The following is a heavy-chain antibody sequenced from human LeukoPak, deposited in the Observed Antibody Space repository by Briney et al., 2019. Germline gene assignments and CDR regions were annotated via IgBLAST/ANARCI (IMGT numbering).Heavy chain of an antibody. Sequence: PGGSLRLSCTASGLTFIGSYDMHWVRQAPGKGLEWVAVIWYDGSKKYYADSVRGRFTISRDNSKKTLYLQMNSLRAEDTAVYYCAGYNGMDVWGQGTTVTVSS. CDR3: AGYNGMDV. J-gene: IGHJ6*02. V-gene: IGHV3-33*01. CDR1: GLTFIGSYD. D-gene: IGHD6-13*01. CDR2: IWYDGSKK.